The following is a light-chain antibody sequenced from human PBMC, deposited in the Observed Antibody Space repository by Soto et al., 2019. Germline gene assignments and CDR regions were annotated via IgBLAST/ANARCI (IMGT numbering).Light chain of an antibody. CDR1: RDVYINA. CDR2: GAS. CDR3: QQRSN. Sequence: VVLTQSPATLSLSPGEPATLSCRASRDVYINALAWYQQKPGRTPTLLIYGASTRATGIPDRFSGSGSGTDFTLTISSLEPEDFAVYYCQQRSNFGPGTKVDIK. V-gene: IGKV3D-20*02. J-gene: IGKJ3*01.